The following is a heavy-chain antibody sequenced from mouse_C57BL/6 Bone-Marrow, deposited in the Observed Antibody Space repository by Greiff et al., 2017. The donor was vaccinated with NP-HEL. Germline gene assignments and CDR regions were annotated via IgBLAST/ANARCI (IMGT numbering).Heavy chain of an antibody. CDR1: GYTFTSYW. D-gene: IGHD1-1*01. CDR3: AREDYYGSSFNWYFDV. J-gene: IGHJ1*03. CDR2: IDPSDSYT. Sequence: QVQLQQSGAELVKPGASVKLSCKASGYTFTSYWMQWVKQRPGQGLEWIGEIDPSDSYTNYNQKFKGKATLTVDTSSSTAYMQLSSLTSEDSAVYYCAREDYYGSSFNWYFDVWAQGPRSPSPQ. V-gene: IGHV1-50*01.